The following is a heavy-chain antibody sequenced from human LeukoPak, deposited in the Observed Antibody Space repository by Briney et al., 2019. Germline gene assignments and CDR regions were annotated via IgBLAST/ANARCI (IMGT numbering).Heavy chain of an antibody. CDR2: IWYDGSNK. CDR1: GFTFSSYG. J-gene: IGHJ6*02. CDR3: ASPVGGYCSGGSCYRHYYYYGMDV. V-gene: IGHV3-33*01. D-gene: IGHD2-15*01. Sequence: GGSLRLSCAASGFTFSSYGMHWVRQAPGKGLEWVAVIWYDGSNKYYADSVKGRFTISRDNSKNTLYLQMNSLRAEDTAVYYCASPVGGYCSGGSCYRHYYYYGMDVWGQGTTVTVSS.